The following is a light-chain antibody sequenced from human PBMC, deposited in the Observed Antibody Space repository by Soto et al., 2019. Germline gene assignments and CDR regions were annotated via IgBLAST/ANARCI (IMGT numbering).Light chain of an antibody. Sequence: DIQMTQSPSSLSASVGDRVTITCRASQAISNYLAWYQQRPGQVPRLVIYDASTLQSGFPSRFSGGRSGTEFTLTISNLQPEDVATYYCQRYNRVPRTFGQGTKVEIK. CDR3: QRYNRVPRT. J-gene: IGKJ1*01. V-gene: IGKV1-27*01. CDR2: DAS. CDR1: QAISNY.